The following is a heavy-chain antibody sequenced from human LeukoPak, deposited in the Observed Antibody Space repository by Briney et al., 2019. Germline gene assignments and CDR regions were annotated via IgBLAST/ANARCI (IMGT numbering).Heavy chain of an antibody. D-gene: IGHD2-2*02. V-gene: IGHV1-69*01. CDR1: GGTFSSYA. CDR2: IIPIFGTA. CDR3: ARDYCSSTSCYTHWFDP. Sequence: SVKVSCKASGGTFSSYAISWVRQAPGQGLEWMGGIIPIFGTANYAQKFQGRVTVTADESTSTAYMELSSLRSEDTAVYYCARDYCSSTSCYTHWFDPWGQGTLVTVSS. J-gene: IGHJ5*02.